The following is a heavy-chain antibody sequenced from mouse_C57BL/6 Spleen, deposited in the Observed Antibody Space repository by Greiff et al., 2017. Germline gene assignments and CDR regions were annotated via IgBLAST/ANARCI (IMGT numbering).Heavy chain of an antibody. Sequence: QVQLQQPGAELVRPGSSVKLSCKASGYTFTSYWMDWVKQRPGQGLEWIGNIYPSDSETHYNQKFKDKATLTVDKSSSTAYMQLSSLTSGDSAVYYCARRGYYDYDGAWFAYWGQGTLVTVSA. D-gene: IGHD2-4*01. J-gene: IGHJ3*01. CDR1: GYTFTSYW. V-gene: IGHV1-61*01. CDR3: ARRGYYDYDGAWFAY. CDR2: IYPSDSET.